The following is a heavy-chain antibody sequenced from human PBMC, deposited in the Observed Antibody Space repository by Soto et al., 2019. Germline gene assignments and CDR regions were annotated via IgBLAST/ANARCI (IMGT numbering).Heavy chain of an antibody. D-gene: IGHD2-15*01. Sequence: QITLKESGPTLVKATQTLTRTCTFSGFSLSTSEVGVGWIRQPLGKAPEWLAVIYWDDDKRYSPSLKSRLTITKDTSKNQVVLTVTNVDPVDTATYYCAHRRSDCSGGSCYRWFDSWGQGTLVTVSS. J-gene: IGHJ5*01. CDR1: GFSLSTSEVG. CDR3: AHRRSDCSGGSCYRWFDS. V-gene: IGHV2-5*02. CDR2: IYWDDDK.